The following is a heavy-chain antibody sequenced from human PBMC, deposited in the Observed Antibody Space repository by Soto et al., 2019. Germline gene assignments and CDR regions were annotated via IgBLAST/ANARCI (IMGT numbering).Heavy chain of an antibody. CDR2: INHSGST. D-gene: IGHD2-15*01. CDR1: GGSFSGYY. V-gene: IGHV4-34*01. J-gene: IGHJ6*03. Sequence: TSETLSLTCAVYGGSFSGYYWSWIRQPPGKGLEWIGEINHSGSTNYNPSLKSRVTISVDTSKNQFSLKLSSVTAADTAVYYCARGLICSGGSCYPYYYYYYMDVWGKGTTVTVSS. CDR3: ARGLICSGGSCYPYYYYYYMDV.